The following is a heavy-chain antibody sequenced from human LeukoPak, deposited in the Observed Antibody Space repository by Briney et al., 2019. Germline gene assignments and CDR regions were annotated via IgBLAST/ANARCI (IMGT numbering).Heavy chain of an antibody. D-gene: IGHD5-12*01. V-gene: IGHV4-4*07. CDR3: ARALGARAYYYMDV. CDR1: GGSVSTYY. J-gene: IGHJ6*03. Sequence: SETLSLTCTVSGGSVSTYYWNWIRQSAGKGLEWIGRIYSSGITDYSPSLKSRATMSVDTSNNQFSLRLISVTAADTAVYYCARALGARAYYYMDVWGKGTTVTVSS. CDR2: IYSSGIT.